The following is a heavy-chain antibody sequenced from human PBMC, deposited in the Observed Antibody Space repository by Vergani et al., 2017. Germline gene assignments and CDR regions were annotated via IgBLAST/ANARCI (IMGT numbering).Heavy chain of an antibody. CDR2: IYHSGST. Sequence: QVQLQESGPGLVKPSETLFLTCTVSGYSISSGYYWGWIRQPPGKGLEWIGSIYHSGSTYYNPSLKSRVTISVDTSKNQFSLKLSSVTAADTAVYYCARDXGGYVWGSYEAWFDPWGQGTLVTVSS. CDR1: GYSISSGYY. CDR3: ARDXGGYVWGSYEAWFDP. D-gene: IGHD3-16*01. V-gene: IGHV4-38-2*02. J-gene: IGHJ5*02.